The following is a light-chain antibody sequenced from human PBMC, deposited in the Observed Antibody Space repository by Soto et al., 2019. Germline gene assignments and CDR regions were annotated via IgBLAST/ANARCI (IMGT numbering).Light chain of an antibody. CDR1: SSDVGAYNY. CDR3: SSFTRSNPYV. CDR2: DVS. J-gene: IGLJ1*01. Sequence: QSALTQPASVSGSPGQSITISCTGTSSDVGAYNYVSWYQQHTGKVPKLMIYDVSDRPSGVSNRFSGSKSGNTASLTISGLQAEDEADYYCSSFTRSNPYVFGTGTKLTVL. V-gene: IGLV2-14*03.